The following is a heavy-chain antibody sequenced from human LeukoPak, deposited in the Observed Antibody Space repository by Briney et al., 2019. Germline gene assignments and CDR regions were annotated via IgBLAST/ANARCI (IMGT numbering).Heavy chain of an antibody. CDR1: GGTFSSYA. J-gene: IGHJ4*02. CDR2: IIPIFGTE. D-gene: IGHD6-6*01. Sequence: SVKVSCKASGGTFSSYAISWVRQAPGQGLEWMGGIIPIFGTENYAQKFRGRVTITADESTSTAYMELSSLRSEDTAVYYCARGYSSSLYYFDYWGQGTLVAVSS. CDR3: ARGYSSSLYYFDY. V-gene: IGHV1-69*13.